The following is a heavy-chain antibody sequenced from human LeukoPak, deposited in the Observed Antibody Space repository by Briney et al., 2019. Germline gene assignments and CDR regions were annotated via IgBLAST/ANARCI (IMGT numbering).Heavy chain of an antibody. Sequence: ASVKVSCKASGYTFTSYGISWVRQAPGQGLEWMGIINPSGGSTSYAQKFQGRVTMTRDTSTSTVYMELSSLRSEDTAVYYCARSGSYAHYYYYGMDVWGQGTTVTVSS. J-gene: IGHJ6*02. D-gene: IGHD1-26*01. V-gene: IGHV1-46*01. CDR1: GYTFTSYG. CDR2: INPSGGST. CDR3: ARSGSYAHYYYYGMDV.